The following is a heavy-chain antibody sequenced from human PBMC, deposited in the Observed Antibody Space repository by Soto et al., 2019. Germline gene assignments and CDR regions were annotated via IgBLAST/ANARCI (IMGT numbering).Heavy chain of an antibody. CDR3: ARGFGYSSGWYGSLGY. CDR2: IWYDGSNK. J-gene: IGHJ4*02. CDR1: GFTFSSYG. Sequence: QVQLVESGGGVVQPGRSLRLSCAASGFTFSSYGMHWVRQAPGKGLEWVAVIWYDGSNKYYADSVKGRFTISRDNSKNTLYLQMNSLRAEDTAVYYCARGFGYSSGWYGSLGYWGQGTLVTVSS. D-gene: IGHD6-19*01. V-gene: IGHV3-33*01.